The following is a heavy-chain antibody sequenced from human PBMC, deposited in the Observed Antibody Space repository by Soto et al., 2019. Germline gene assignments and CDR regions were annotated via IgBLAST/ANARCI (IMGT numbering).Heavy chain of an antibody. CDR1: GFTVSSNY. D-gene: IGHD1-26*01. Sequence: PGGSLRLSCAASGFTVSSNYMSWVRQAPGKGLEWVSVIYSGGSTYYADSVKGRFTISRDNSKNTLYLQMNSLRAEGTAVYYCARDLSVSWYGMDVWGQGTTVTSP. CDR3: ARDLSVSWYGMDV. V-gene: IGHV3-53*01. J-gene: IGHJ6*02. CDR2: IYSGGST.